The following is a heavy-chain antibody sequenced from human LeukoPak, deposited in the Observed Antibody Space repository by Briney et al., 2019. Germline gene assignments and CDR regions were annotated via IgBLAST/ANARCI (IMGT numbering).Heavy chain of an antibody. D-gene: IGHD1-14*01. CDR1: GGSISSSNW. J-gene: IGHJ6*03. CDR2: IYHSGST. CDR3: ARARNWNHYYYYYYYMDV. Sequence: PSETLSLTCAVSGGSISSSNWWSWVRPPPGKGLEWIGEIYHSGSTNYNPSLKSRVTISVDKSKNQFSLKLSSVTAADTAVYYCARARNWNHYYYYYYYMDVWGKGTTVTVSS. V-gene: IGHV4-4*02.